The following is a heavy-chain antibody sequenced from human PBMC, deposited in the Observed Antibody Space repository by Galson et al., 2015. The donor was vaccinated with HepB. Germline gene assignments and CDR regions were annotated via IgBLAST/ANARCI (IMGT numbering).Heavy chain of an antibody. J-gene: IGHJ4*02. CDR3: VKTWGY. D-gene: IGHD7-27*01. Sequence: SVKVSCKASGYSSTSYSIHWVRQAPGQGLEWMGVINPSGGSTTYAQKLKGRASMTRETSTSTVYMELSRLRSEDTAVYYCVKTWGYWGQGTLVTVSS. CDR2: INPSGGST. V-gene: IGHV1-46*04. CDR1: GYSSTSYS.